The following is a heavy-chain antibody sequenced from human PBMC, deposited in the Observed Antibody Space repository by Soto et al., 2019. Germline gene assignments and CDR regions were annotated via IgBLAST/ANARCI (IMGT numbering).Heavy chain of an antibody. V-gene: IGHV4-39*01. J-gene: IGHJ5*02. CDR2: IYYSGST. Sequence: SETLSLTCTVSGGSISSSSYYWGWIRQPPGKGLEWIGSIYYSGSTYYNPSLKSRVTISVDTSKNQFSLKLSSVTAADTAVYYCARPYGSGSYSWFDPWAREPWSPSPQ. CDR3: ARPYGSGSYSWFDP. D-gene: IGHD3-10*01. CDR1: GGSISSSSYY.